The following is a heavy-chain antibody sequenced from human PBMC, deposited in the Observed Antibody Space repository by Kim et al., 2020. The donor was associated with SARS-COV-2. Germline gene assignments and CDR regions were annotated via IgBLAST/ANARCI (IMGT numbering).Heavy chain of an antibody. Sequence: DSVKGRYTISRDNSKNTLYLQMNSLRAEDTAVYYCAKDEASYALRDWFDPWGQGTLVTVSS. D-gene: IGHD2-2*01. V-gene: IGHV3-23*01. CDR3: AKDEASYALRDWFDP. J-gene: IGHJ5*02.